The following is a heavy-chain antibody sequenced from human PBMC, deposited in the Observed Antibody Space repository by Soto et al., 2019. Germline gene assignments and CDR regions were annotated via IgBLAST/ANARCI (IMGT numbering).Heavy chain of an antibody. CDR3: SKWEPYSPGLDV. J-gene: IGHJ6*02. V-gene: IGHV3-73*01. Sequence: GGSLRLSCAASGFTFSGSSMHWVRQASGKGLEWVGRISSEANSYATAYAASVKGRFTVSRDDSKNTAYLQMNSLNTEDTAVYYCSKWEPYSPGLDVWGQGTTVTVSS. D-gene: IGHD2-21*01. CDR1: GFTFSGSS. CDR2: ISSEANSYAT.